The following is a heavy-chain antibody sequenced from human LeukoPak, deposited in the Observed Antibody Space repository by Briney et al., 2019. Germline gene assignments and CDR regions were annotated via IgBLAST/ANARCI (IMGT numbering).Heavy chain of an antibody. CDR2: ISSSSSYI. CDR1: GFTFSSYS. CDR3: ARDRLITSSTPNWFDP. J-gene: IGHJ5*02. D-gene: IGHD1-14*01. Sequence: GGSLRLSCAASGFTFSSYSMNWVRQAPGKGLEWVSSISSSSSYIYYADSVKGRFTISRDNAKNSLYLQMNSLRAEDTAVYYCARDRLITSSTPNWFDPWGQGTLVTVSS. V-gene: IGHV3-21*01.